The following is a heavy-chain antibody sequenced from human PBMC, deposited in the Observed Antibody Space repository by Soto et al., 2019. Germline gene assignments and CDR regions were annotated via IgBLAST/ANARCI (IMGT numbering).Heavy chain of an antibody. Sequence: SVKVSCKASGGTFSIYTISWVRQAPGQGLEWMGWIIPILGIANYAQKFQGRVTITADKSTSTAYMELSSLRSEDTAVYYCASVLRYFDWSPSSYYYYYGMDVWGQGTTVTVSS. V-gene: IGHV1-69*02. D-gene: IGHD3-9*01. J-gene: IGHJ6*02. CDR1: GGTFSIYT. CDR2: IIPILGIA. CDR3: ASVLRYFDWSPSSYYYYYGMDV.